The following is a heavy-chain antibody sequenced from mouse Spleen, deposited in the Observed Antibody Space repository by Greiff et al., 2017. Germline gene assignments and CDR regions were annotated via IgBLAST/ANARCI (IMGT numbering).Heavy chain of an antibody. Sequence: EVQLQQSGPELVKPGASVKISCKASGYTFTDYYMNWVKQSHGKSLEWIGDINPNNGGTSYNQKFKGKATLTVDKSSSTAYMELRSLTSEDSAVYYCARSDDYYGSSYPAWFAYWGQGTLVTVSA. D-gene: IGHD1-1*01. CDR1: GYTFTDYY. J-gene: IGHJ3*01. CDR3: ARSDDYYGSSYPAWFAY. V-gene: IGHV1-26*01. CDR2: INPNNGGT.